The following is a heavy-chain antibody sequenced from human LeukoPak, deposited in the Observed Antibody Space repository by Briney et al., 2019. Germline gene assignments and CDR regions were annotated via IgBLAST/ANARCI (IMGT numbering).Heavy chain of an antibody. CDR3: ATMDRYCSSTSCYCPY. J-gene: IGHJ4*02. D-gene: IGHD2-2*01. Sequence: ASVKVSCKASGYTFTSYAMHWVRQAPGQRLEWMGWINAGNGNTKYSQKFQGRVTITRDTSARTAYMELSSLRSEDTAVYYCATMDRYCSSTSCYCPYWGQGTLVTVSS. CDR2: INAGNGNT. V-gene: IGHV1-3*01. CDR1: GYTFTSYA.